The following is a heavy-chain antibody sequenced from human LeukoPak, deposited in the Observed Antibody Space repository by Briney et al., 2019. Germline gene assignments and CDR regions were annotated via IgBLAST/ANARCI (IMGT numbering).Heavy chain of an antibody. D-gene: IGHD3-9*01. V-gene: IGHV4-59*01. CDR2: IYYTGST. CDR3: ARFPSFYDISGANNAFDI. Sequence: SETLSLTCTVSGGSISTYYWSWIRQPPGKGTEWIGYIYYTGSTGYNPSLKTRVTISVDTSKNQFSLKLSSVTAADTAVYYCARFPSFYDISGANNAFDIWGQGTTVIVSS. J-gene: IGHJ3*02. CDR1: GGSISTYY.